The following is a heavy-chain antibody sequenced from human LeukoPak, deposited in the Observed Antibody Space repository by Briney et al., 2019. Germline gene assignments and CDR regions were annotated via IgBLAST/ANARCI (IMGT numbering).Heavy chain of an antibody. J-gene: IGHJ4*02. CDR3: ASHFGVRPFDY. CDR1: GGTFSSYA. Sequence: GASVKVSCKASGGTFSSYAISWVRQAPGQGLEWMGGIIPIFGTANYAQKFLGRVTITADESTSTAYMELSSLRSEDTAVYYCASHFGVRPFDYWGQGTLVTVSS. CDR2: IIPIFGTA. V-gene: IGHV1-69*13. D-gene: IGHD3-10*01.